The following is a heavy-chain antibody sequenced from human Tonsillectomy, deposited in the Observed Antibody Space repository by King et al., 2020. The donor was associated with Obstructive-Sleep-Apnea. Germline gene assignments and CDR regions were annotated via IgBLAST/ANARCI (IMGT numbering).Heavy chain of an antibody. J-gene: IGHJ4*02. V-gene: IGHV4-38-2*02. D-gene: IGHD6-19*01. Sequence: VQLQESGPGLVKPSETLSLTCTVSGYSISSGYYWGWIRQPPGKGLEWIGSIYHSGSTYYNPSLKSRVTISVDTSKNQFSLKLSSVTAADTAVYYCARDLRTGRGWYSLFDYWGQGTLVTVSS. CDR2: IYHSGST. CDR1: GYSISSGYY. CDR3: ARDLRTGRGWYSLFDY.